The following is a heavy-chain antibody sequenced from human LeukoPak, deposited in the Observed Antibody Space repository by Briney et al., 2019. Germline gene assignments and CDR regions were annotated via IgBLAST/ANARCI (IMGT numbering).Heavy chain of an antibody. Sequence: AGGSLRLSCAASGFSFSNHWMAWVRQTPGKGLEWVANIRQDGGDSYYVDSVRGRFTISRDNAKSSVFLQMNSLRAEDAAVYYCARVSGTHYPVDYWGQGTLVTVSS. CDR1: GFSFSNHW. V-gene: IGHV3-7*01. CDR3: ARVSGTHYPVDY. CDR2: IRQDGGDS. D-gene: IGHD1-26*01. J-gene: IGHJ4*02.